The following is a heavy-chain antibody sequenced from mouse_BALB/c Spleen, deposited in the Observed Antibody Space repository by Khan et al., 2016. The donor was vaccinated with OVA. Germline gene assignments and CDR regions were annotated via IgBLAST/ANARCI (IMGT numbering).Heavy chain of an antibody. CDR2: ILPGRSNN. CDR3: ARGAGTTYGMDY. V-gene: IGHV1-9*01. CDR1: GYTFSSYW. Sequence: QVQLQQSGAELMKPGASVKISCKATGYTFSSYWIEWVKQRPGHGLEWIGEILPGRSNNNFNEKFKGKATITADTSSNIAYIQLSSLTSEDSAVYYCARGAGTTYGMDYWGQGTSVTVSS. J-gene: IGHJ4*01. D-gene: IGHD4-1*01.